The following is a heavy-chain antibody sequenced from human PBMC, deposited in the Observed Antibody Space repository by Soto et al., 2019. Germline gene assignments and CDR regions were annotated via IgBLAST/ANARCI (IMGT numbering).Heavy chain of an antibody. CDR2: ISGSNGRT. CDR3: VRVGSTDHDRGGLE. V-gene: IGHV1-18*01. J-gene: IGHJ4*02. D-gene: IGHD1-1*01. CDR1: GYTFRNFG. Sequence: QVQLVQSGPEVRKPGASVKVSCKTSGYTFRNFGVSWVRQAPGQRLEWLGWISGSNGRTYYAEKFQGRLTLTTDTSTNTAYMELRSLRSDDTALFYCVRVGSTDHDRGGLEWGQGDLVSVS.